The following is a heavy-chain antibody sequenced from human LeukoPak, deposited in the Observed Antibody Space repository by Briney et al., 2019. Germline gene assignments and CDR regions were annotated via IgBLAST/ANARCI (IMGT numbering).Heavy chain of an antibody. V-gene: IGHV4-59*01. CDR2: IYYSGST. Sequence: PSETLSLTCTVSGGSISSYYWSWIRQPPGKGLEWIGYIYYSGSTNYNPSLKSRVTISVDTSKNQFSLKLSSVTAADTAVYYCASGGSLFDYWGQGTLVTVSS. J-gene: IGHJ4*02. CDR3: ASGGSLFDY. CDR1: GGSISSYY. D-gene: IGHD2-15*01.